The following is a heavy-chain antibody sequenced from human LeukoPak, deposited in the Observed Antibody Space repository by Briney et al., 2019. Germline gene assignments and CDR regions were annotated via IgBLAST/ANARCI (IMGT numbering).Heavy chain of an antibody. CDR3: ARGSATQLWFDY. Sequence: ASVKVSCKASGGTFSSYAISWVRQAPGQGLEWVGGIIPIFGTANYAQKFQGRVTIIADESTSTAYMELSSLRSEDTAVYYCARGSATQLWFDYWGQGTLVTVSS. D-gene: IGHD5-18*01. J-gene: IGHJ4*02. CDR2: IIPIFGTA. CDR1: GGTFSSYA. V-gene: IGHV1-69*13.